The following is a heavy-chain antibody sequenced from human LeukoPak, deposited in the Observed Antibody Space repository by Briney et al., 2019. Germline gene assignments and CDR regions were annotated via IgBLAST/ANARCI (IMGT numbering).Heavy chain of an antibody. Sequence: ASVKVSCKVSGYTLTELSMHWVRQAPGKGLEWMGGFDPEDGETIYAQKFQGRVTMTEDTSTDTAYMELSSLRSEDTAVYYCATDPPRERARYYFDYWGQGTLVTVSS. CDR3: ATDPPRERARYYFDY. CDR1: GYTLTELS. CDR2: FDPEDGET. V-gene: IGHV1-24*01. J-gene: IGHJ4*02. D-gene: IGHD6-6*01.